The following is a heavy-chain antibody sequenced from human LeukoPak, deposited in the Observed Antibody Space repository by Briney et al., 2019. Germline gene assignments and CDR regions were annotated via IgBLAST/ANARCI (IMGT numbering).Heavy chain of an antibody. V-gene: IGHV3-21*04. Sequence: GGSLRLSCAASGFTFSSYSMNWVRQAPGKGLEWVSSIRSSSSYIYYADSVKGRFTISRDNSKNTLYLQMNSLRAEDTAVYYCATASVTAYDYWGQGTLVTVSS. CDR3: ATASVTAYDY. J-gene: IGHJ4*02. CDR1: GFTFSSYS. CDR2: IRSSSSYI. D-gene: IGHD2-21*02.